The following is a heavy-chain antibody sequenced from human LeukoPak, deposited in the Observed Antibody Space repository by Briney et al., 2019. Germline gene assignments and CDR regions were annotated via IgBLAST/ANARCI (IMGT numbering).Heavy chain of an antibody. CDR1: GDSVSTNSAA. CDR2: TYYRSNWYN. D-gene: IGHD2-2*01. Sequence: SQTLSLTCAISGDSVSTNSAAWNWIRQSPSRGLEWLGSTYYRSNWYNDYAVSVRSRITINPDTSKNHFSLQLNSVTPEDTAVYYCARGGIGYCTSSSCYFDSWGQGTLVTVSS. V-gene: IGHV6-1*01. CDR3: ARGGIGYCTSSSCYFDS. J-gene: IGHJ4*02.